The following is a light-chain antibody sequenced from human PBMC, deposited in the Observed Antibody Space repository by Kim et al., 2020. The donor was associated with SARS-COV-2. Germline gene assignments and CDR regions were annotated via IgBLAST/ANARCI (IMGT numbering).Light chain of an antibody. CDR2: DVT. CDR3: SSYRSSGYV. Sequence: QSALTQPASVSGSPGQSITISCTGTSIDVGGYNYVSWYQQYPGKAPKLMLYDVTKRPSGVSNRFSGSKSGNMASLTISGLQAEDEADYYCSSYRSSGYVFGTGTKVTVL. V-gene: IGLV2-14*03. J-gene: IGLJ1*01. CDR1: SIDVGGYNY.